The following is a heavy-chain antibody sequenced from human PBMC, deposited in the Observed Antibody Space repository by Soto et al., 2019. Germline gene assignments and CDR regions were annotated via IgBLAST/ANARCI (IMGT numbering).Heavy chain of an antibody. V-gene: IGHV3-30-3*01. CDR3: ARGQDYDILTGYYRRKNWFDP. Sequence: GGSLRLSCAASGFPFSIYAMHLVRQSPGKGLEWVAVISYDGSNKYYADSVKGRFTISRDNSKNTLYLQMNSLRAEDTAVYYCARGQDYDILTGYYRRKNWFDPWGQGTLITVFS. J-gene: IGHJ5*02. D-gene: IGHD3-9*01. CDR1: GFPFSIYA. CDR2: ISYDGSNK.